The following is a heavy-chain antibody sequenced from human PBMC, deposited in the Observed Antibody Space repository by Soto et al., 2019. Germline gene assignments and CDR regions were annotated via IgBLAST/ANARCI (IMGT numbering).Heavy chain of an antibody. J-gene: IGHJ5*02. CDR3: ARHYIGAIFGVPQGGWFEP. V-gene: IGHV4-39*01. D-gene: IGHD3-3*01. CDR1: GGSISSSSYY. Sequence: SETLSLTCTVSGGSISSSSYYWGWIRQPPGKGLEWIGSIYYSGSTYYNPSLKSRVTISVDTSKNQFSLKLSSVTAADTAVYYCARHYIGAIFGVPQGGWFEPWGQGTLVTAPQ. CDR2: IYYSGST.